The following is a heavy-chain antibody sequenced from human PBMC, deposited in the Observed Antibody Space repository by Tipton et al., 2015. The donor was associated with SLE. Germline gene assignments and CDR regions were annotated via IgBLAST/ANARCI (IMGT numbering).Heavy chain of an antibody. CDR3: AGEDGDAAMVTGAFDI. D-gene: IGHD5-18*01. J-gene: IGHJ3*02. CDR2: ISSSGSTI. CDR1: GFTFSDYY. V-gene: IGHV3-11*01. Sequence: SLRLSCAASGFTFSDYYMSWIRQAPGKGLEWVSYISSSGSTIYYADSVKGRFTISRDNAKNSLYLQMNSLRAEDTAVYYCAGEDGDAAMVTGAFDIWGQGTMVTVSS.